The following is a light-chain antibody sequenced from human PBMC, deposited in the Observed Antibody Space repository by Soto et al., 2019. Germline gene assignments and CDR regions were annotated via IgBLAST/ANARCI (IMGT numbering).Light chain of an antibody. CDR3: SSYAGNDNLV. CDR2: EVS. V-gene: IGLV2-8*01. J-gene: IGLJ2*01. CDR1: SSDVGSYKF. Sequence: QSALTQPPSASGSPGQSVTISCTGTSSDVGSYKFVSWYQQHPGKAPKLMMYEVSKRPSGVPDRFSGSKSGNTASLTVSGLQAEDEADYFCSSYAGNDNLVFGGGTQLTVL.